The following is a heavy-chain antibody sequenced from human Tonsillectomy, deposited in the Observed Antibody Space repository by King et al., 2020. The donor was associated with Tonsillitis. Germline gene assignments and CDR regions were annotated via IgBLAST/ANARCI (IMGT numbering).Heavy chain of an antibody. CDR3: ARDGSYSY. D-gene: IGHD1-26*01. V-gene: IGHV4-39*01. J-gene: IGHJ4*02. Sequence: LQLQDSGPGLVKLSETLSLTCTVSGASISSSSYYWGWIRQPPGKGLEWIGHIYYRGRTSYNPSLKSRVTISIDTSENQFSLKVTSVTAADTAVYYCARDGSYSYWGQGTLVTVSS. CDR1: GASISSSSYY. CDR2: IYYRGRT.